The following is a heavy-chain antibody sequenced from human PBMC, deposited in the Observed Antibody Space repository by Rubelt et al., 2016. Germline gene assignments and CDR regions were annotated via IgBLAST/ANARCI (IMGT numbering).Heavy chain of an antibody. CDR2: IDGGGSIA. J-gene: IGHJ6*02. CDR1: GFTFSTFW. Sequence: EVQLVESGGGLVQPGGSPRLSCAVSGFTFSTFWMHWVRQPPGKGLVWVSRIDGGGSIAAYADSVKGRFTISRDNAKSTLYLQMNSLRAEDTAVYYCARGDYDILTGYSPGQYGMDVWGQGTTVTVSS. CDR3: ARGDYDILTGYSPGQYGMDV. D-gene: IGHD3-9*01. V-gene: IGHV3-74*02.